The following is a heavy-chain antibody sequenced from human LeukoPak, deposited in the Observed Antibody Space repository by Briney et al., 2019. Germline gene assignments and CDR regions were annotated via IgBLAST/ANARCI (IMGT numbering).Heavy chain of an antibody. CDR3: AKVRSSGWPYFDY. D-gene: IGHD6-19*01. Sequence: GGSLRLSCAASGFTFDDYAMHWVRQAPGKGLEWVSGISWNSGSIGYADPVKGRFTISRDNAKNSLYLQMNSLRAEDTALYYCAKVRSSGWPYFDYWGQGTLVTVSS. J-gene: IGHJ4*02. CDR1: GFTFDDYA. CDR2: ISWNSGSI. V-gene: IGHV3-9*01.